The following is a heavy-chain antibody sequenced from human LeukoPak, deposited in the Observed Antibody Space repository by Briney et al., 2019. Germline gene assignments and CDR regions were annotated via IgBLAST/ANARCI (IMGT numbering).Heavy chain of an antibody. CDR2: INPNSGGT. CDR1: GYTFTGYY. CDR3: AGGGGYCSSTSCYDAFDI. V-gene: IGHV1-2*02. J-gene: IGHJ3*02. Sequence: ASVKVSCKASGYTFTGYYMHWVRQAPGQGLEWMGWINPNSGGTNYAQKFQGRVTMTRETSISTAYMELSRLRADGTAVYYCAGGGGYCSSTSCYDAFDIWGQGTMVTVSS. D-gene: IGHD2-2*01.